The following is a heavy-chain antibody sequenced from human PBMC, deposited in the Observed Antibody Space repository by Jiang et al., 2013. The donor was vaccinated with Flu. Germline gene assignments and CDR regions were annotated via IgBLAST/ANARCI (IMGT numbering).Heavy chain of an antibody. CDR2: IYYSGST. Sequence: TCTVSGGSISSSSYYWGWIRQPPGKGLEWIGSIYYSGSTYYNPSLKSRVTISVDTSKNQFSLKLSSVTAADTAVYYCARHVWGGGSSSSPRGGLYYYYMDVWGKGTTVTVSS. CDR1: GGSISSSSYY. CDR3: ARHVWGGGSSSSPRGGLYYYYMDV. J-gene: IGHJ6*03. V-gene: IGHV4-39*07. D-gene: IGHD6-6*01.